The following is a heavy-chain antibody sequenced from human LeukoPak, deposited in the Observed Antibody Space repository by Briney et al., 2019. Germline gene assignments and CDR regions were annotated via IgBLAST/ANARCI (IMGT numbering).Heavy chain of an antibody. V-gene: IGHV3-74*01. CDR1: GFTFRSYL. D-gene: IGHD4-17*01. Sequence: GGSLRLSCAASGFTFRSYLIHWVRQAPGKGLVWVSRINSDGSSTTYADSVKGRFTISRDNAKNTLYLQMNSLRAEDTAVYYCARGVNGDSRFDPWGQGTLVTVSS. CDR2: INSDGSST. CDR3: ARGVNGDSRFDP. J-gene: IGHJ5*02.